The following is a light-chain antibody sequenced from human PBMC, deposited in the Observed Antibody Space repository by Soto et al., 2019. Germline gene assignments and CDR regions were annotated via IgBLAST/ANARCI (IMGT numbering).Light chain of an antibody. J-gene: IGKJ5*01. Sequence: DIQMTQSPSSLSASVGDRVTITCRASKGISNFLAWYQQKPGKVPKLLISAASTLQSGVPSRFSGSGSGTDFTLTLTSLQPEDVATYYWQKYSSVITFGQGTRLEIK. CDR3: QKYSSVIT. V-gene: IGKV1-27*01. CDR1: KGISNF. CDR2: AAS.